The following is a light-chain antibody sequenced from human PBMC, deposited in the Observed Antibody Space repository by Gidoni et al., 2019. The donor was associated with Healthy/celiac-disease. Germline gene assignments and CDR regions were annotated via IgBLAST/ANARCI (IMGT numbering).Light chain of an antibody. CDR1: QILLDSDDGNTY. CDR3: MQRIEFPWT. Sequence: DIVMTQTPLSLPVTPGEPASISCRSSQILLDSDDGNTYLDWYLQKPGQSPQLLIYTLSYRAYGVPDRFSGSGSGTDFTLKISRVEAEDVGVYYCMQRIEFPWTFGQGTKVEIK. V-gene: IGKV2-40*01. J-gene: IGKJ1*01. CDR2: TLS.